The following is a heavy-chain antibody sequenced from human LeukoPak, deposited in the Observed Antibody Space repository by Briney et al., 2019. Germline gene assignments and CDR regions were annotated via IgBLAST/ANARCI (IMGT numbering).Heavy chain of an antibody. V-gene: IGHV4-30-4*01. J-gene: IGHJ5*02. CDR1: GGSISSGGYY. Sequence: SSETLSLTCTVSGGSISSGGYYWSWIRQPPGKGLEWIGYIYYSGSTYYNPSLKSRVTMSADTSKNQLSLKLSSVTAADTAVYYCARPYYYDSRIDPWGQGILVTVSS. D-gene: IGHD3-22*01. CDR3: ARPYYYDSRIDP. CDR2: IYYSGST.